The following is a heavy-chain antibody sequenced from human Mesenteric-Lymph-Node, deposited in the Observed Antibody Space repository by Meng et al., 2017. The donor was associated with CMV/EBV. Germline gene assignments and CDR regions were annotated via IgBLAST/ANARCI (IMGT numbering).Heavy chain of an antibody. V-gene: IGHV1-3*01. CDR3: ARAGWIAAGTLDY. CDR2: MNAGNANT. J-gene: IGHJ4*02. Sequence: CKASGYTFTSYGMHWVRQAPGQSLEWMGWMNAGNANTKYSEKFQGRVTITRDTSTSTAYMELRSLRSDDTAVYYCARAGWIAAGTLDYWGQGTLVTVSS. CDR1: GYTFTSYG. D-gene: IGHD6-13*01.